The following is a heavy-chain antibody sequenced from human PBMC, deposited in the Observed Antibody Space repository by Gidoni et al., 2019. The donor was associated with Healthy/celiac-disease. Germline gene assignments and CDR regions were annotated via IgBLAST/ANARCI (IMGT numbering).Heavy chain of an antibody. V-gene: IGHV3-23*04. J-gene: IGHJ4*02. CDR2: ISGSGGST. D-gene: IGHD2-2*01. CDR3: AMGAPLRHEPAATEGLPR. CDR1: GFTLSSYA. Sequence: EVQLVESVGGLVQPGGSLRLSCAASGFTLSSYAMSWVRQAPGKGLGWVSAISGSGGSTYYADSVKGRFTISRDNSMNTLYLQMNSLRAEDTAVYYCAMGAPLRHEPAATEGLPRWGQGTLVTVSS.